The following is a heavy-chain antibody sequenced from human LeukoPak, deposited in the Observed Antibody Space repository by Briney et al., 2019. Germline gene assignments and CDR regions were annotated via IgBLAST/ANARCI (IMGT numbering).Heavy chain of an antibody. V-gene: IGHV3-21*01. CDR1: GINFSRYS. J-gene: IGHJ4*02. Sequence: PGGSLRLSCAVSGINFSRYSMNWVRQAPGKGLEWISFISGSSNYIYYADSVKGRFTISRDNAKNSLYLQMNSLRAEDTAVYYCARAVEGFYYFDYWGQGTLVTVCS. CDR3: ARAVEGFYYFDY. D-gene: IGHD4-23*01. CDR2: ISGSSNYI.